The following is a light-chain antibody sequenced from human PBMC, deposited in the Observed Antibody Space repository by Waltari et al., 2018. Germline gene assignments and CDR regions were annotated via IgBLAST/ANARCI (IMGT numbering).Light chain of an antibody. J-gene: IGLJ1*01. V-gene: IGLV1-47*01. CDR3: ATWEDSLIGYV. Sequence: QSVLTQPPSASGTPGQRVTICCSGSSYYIGGHYVFCFHQLPGTDPKVLSNKDSPRPSGVPDRFSGSKSGTSASLAISGLRSEDESDYNCATWEDSLIGYVFGSGTKVTVL. CDR2: KDS. CDR1: SYYIGGHY.